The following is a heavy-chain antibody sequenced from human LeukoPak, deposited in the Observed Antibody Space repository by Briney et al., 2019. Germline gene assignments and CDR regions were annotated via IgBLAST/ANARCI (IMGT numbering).Heavy chain of an antibody. D-gene: IGHD2-2*02. Sequence: SVKVSCKASGGTFSSYANSWVRQAPGQGLEWMGGIIPIFGTANYAQKFQGRVTITADESASTAYMELSSLRSEDTAMYYCARDKMVVPAAIRWFDPWGQGTLVTVSS. CDR3: ARDKMVVPAAIRWFDP. J-gene: IGHJ5*02. V-gene: IGHV1-69*13. CDR2: IIPIFGTA. CDR1: GGTFSSYA.